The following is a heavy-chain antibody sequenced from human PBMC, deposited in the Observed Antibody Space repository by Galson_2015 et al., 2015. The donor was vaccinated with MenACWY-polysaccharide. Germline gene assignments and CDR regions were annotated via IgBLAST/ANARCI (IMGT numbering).Heavy chain of an antibody. CDR1: GFSFSSYS. J-gene: IGHJ6*02. CDR3: ARDPRRDSENWGMDV. Sequence: SLRLSCAASGFSFSSYSMNWVRQAPGKGLEWVSSISGSSSYIYYADSVKGRFTISRDNAKNSLYLQMNSLRAEDTAVYYCARDPRRDSENWGMDVWGQGTTVTVSS. D-gene: IGHD1-1*01. V-gene: IGHV3-21*01. CDR2: ISGSSSYI.